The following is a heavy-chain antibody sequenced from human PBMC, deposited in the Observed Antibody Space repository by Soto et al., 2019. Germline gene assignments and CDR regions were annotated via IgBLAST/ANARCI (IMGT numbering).Heavy chain of an antibody. CDR3: SHLYEFRSGHIDYFDN. CDR2: VYWNDDK. D-gene: IGHD3-3*01. Sequence: SGPTLVNPTQTLTQTCTFSGLSLTTTGRVGVGWICQSPGKALELLARVYWNDDKRXSPSMXSRLTTTKDTSKKPVVITMSEIDPVDTGTYYRSHLYEFRSGHIDYFDNGGQGTIVTVSS. V-gene: IGHV2-5*01. CDR1: GLSLTTTGRVG. J-gene: IGHJ4*02.